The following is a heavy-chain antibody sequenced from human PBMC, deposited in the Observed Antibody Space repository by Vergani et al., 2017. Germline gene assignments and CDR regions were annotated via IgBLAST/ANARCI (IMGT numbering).Heavy chain of an antibody. J-gene: IGHJ4*02. CDR3: ARDSIGGSGYQY. D-gene: IGHD3-22*01. CDR2: IYYSGST. Sequence: QVQLPESGPGLVKPSETLSLTCTVSGGSISSYYWSWIRQPPGKGLEWIGYIYYSGSTNYNPSLKSRVTISVDTSKNQFSLKLSSVTAADTAVYCCARDSIGGSGYQYWGQGTLVTVSS. CDR1: GGSISSYY. V-gene: IGHV4-59*01.